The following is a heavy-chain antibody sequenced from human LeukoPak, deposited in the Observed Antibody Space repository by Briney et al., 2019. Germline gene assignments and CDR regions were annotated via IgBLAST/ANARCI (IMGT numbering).Heavy chain of an antibody. CDR1: GYTFTSYG. D-gene: IGHD6-19*01. J-gene: IGHJ6*03. CDR2: ISAYNGNT. Sequence: ASVKVSCKASGYTFTSYGISWVRQAPGQGLEWMGWISAYNGNTNYAQKLQGRVTMTTDTSTSTAYMELSRLRSDDTAVYYCARARSSGWARYYYYMDVWGKGTTVTVSS. CDR3: ARARSSGWARYYYYMDV. V-gene: IGHV1-18*01.